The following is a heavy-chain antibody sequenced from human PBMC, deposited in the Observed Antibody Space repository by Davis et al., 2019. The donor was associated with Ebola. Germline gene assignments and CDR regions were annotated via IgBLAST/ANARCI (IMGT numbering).Heavy chain of an antibody. D-gene: IGHD2-15*01. CDR1: GYTFTSYY. V-gene: IGHV1-46*01. Sequence: AASVKVSCKASGYTFTSYYMHWVRQAPGQGLEWMGIINPSGGSTSYAQKFQGRVTMTRDTSTSTVYMELSSLRSEDTAVYYCARESIVVVVAAGGYYYYGMDVWGQGTTVTVS. J-gene: IGHJ6*02. CDR3: ARESIVVVVAAGGYYYYGMDV. CDR2: INPSGGST.